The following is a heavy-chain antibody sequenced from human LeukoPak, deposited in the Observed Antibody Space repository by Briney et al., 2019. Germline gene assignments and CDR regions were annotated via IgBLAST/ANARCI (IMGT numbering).Heavy chain of an antibody. Sequence: ASVKVSCKASGYTFTGYYMHWVRQAPGQGLEWMGWINPNSGGTNYAQKFQGRVTMTRDTSISTAYMELSRLRSDDTAVYYCARERMTTVTSNWFDPWGQGTLVTVSS. V-gene: IGHV1-2*02. CDR3: ARERMTTVTSNWFDP. CDR1: GYTFTGYY. J-gene: IGHJ5*02. CDR2: INPNSGGT. D-gene: IGHD4-17*01.